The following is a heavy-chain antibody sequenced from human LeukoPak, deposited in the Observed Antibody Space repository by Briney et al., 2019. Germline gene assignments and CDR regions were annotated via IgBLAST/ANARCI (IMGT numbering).Heavy chain of an antibody. D-gene: IGHD2-15*01. Sequence: INHSGSTNYNPSLKSRVTISVDTSKNQFSLKLSSVTAADTAVYYCAKASSWNYYYYMDVWGKGTTVTVSS. V-gene: IGHV4-34*01. CDR3: AKASSWNYYYYMDV. J-gene: IGHJ6*03. CDR2: INHSGST.